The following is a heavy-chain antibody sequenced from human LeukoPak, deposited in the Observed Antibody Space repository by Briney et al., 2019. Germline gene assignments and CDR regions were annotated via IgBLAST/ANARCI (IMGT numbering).Heavy chain of an antibody. CDR2: ISGSGGST. V-gene: IGHV3-23*01. D-gene: IGHD6-6*01. CDR3: AKAELGYHIAARPPCGY. CDR1: GFTFSSYA. Sequence: TGGSLRLPCAASGFTFSSYAMSWVRQAPGKGLERVSAISGSGGSTYYADSVKGRFTISRDNSKNTLYLQMNSLRAEDTAVYYCAKAELGYHIAARPPCGYWGQGTLVTVSS. J-gene: IGHJ4*02.